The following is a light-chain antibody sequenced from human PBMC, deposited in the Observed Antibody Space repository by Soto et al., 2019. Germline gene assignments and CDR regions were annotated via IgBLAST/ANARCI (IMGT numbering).Light chain of an antibody. CDR2: DVS. CDR3: SSYTSSSTPLWV. J-gene: IGLJ1*01. Sequence: QSALTQPASVSGSPGQSITISCTGTSSDVGGYNYVSWYQQHPGKASKLMIYDVSNRPSGVSNRFSGSKSGNTASLTISGLQAEDEADYYCSSYTSSSTPLWVFGTGTKVTVL. V-gene: IGLV2-14*01. CDR1: SSDVGGYNY.